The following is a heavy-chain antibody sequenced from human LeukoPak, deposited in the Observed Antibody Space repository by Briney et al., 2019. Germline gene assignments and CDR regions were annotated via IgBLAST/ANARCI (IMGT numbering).Heavy chain of an antibody. CDR2: ISYDGSNK. Sequence: GGSLRLSCAASGFTFSSYAMHWVRQAPGKGLEWVAVISYDGSNKDYADSVRGRFTISRDNSKNTLYLQMNSLRAEDTAVYYCAKDYYDSSGYLFDYWGQGTLVIVSS. CDR3: AKDYYDSSGYLFDY. V-gene: IGHV3-30-3*01. CDR1: GFTFSSYA. J-gene: IGHJ4*02. D-gene: IGHD3-22*01.